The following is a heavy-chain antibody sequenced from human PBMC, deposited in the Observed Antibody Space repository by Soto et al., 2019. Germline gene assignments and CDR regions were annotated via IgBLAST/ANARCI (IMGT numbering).Heavy chain of an antibody. D-gene: IGHD1-26*01. CDR3: ARDPGYSGSYGRWFDP. CDR2: ISAYNGNT. J-gene: IGHJ5*02. CDR1: GYTFTSYG. V-gene: IGHV1-18*01. Sequence: GASVKVSCKASGYTFTSYGISWVRQAPGQGLEWMGWISAYNGNTNYAQKLQGRVTMTTDTSTSTAYMELRSLRSDDTAVYYCARDPGYSGSYGRWFDPWGQGTLVTVSS.